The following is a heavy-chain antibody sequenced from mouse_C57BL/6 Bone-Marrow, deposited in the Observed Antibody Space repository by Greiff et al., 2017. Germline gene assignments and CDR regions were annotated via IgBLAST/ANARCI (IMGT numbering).Heavy chain of an antibody. Sequence: VKLQESGAELVRPGTSVKVSCKASGYAFTNYLIEWVKQRPGQGLEWIGVINPGSGGTNYNEKFKGKATLTADKSSSTAYMHLSSLTSEDSAVYFCARRLDYWGQGTSVTVSS. CDR3: ARRLDY. V-gene: IGHV1-54*01. J-gene: IGHJ4*01. CDR1: GYAFTNYL. CDR2: INPGSGGT.